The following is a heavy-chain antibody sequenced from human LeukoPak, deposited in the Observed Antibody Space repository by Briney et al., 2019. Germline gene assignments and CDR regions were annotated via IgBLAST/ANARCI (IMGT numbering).Heavy chain of an antibody. CDR1: GGSISSGGYY. Sequence: PSETLSLTCTVSGGSISSGGYYWSWIRQHPGEGLEWIVSIYYSGSAYYNPSLKSRVTISVDTSKNQFSLKLSSVTAADTAVFYCARRGYSYGAYWYFDLWGRGTLVTVSS. D-gene: IGHD5-18*01. CDR3: ARRGYSYGAYWYFDL. V-gene: IGHV4-31*03. CDR2: IYYSGSA. J-gene: IGHJ2*01.